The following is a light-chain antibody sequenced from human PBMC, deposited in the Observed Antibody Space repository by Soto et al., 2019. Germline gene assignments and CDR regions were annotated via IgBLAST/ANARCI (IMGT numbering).Light chain of an antibody. CDR3: QQFNSWPRT. J-gene: IGKJ1*01. V-gene: IGKV3-15*01. Sequence: IVMTQSPATVSGSPGERVTLSCKASQSVSGNVAWYHQKPGQPPRLLVYGASTTATDIPARFFGSGSETDFTLTITRLQSEDFGIHYCQQFNSWPRTFGHGTKVDIQ. CDR1: QSVSGN. CDR2: GAS.